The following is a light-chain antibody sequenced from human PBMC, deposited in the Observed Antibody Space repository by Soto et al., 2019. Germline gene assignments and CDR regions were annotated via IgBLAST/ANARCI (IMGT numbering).Light chain of an antibody. CDR1: QSVSSSY. J-gene: IGKJ4*01. CDR2: GAY. Sequence: EIVLTQSPGTLSLSPGESATLSCRASQSVSSSYLAWYQQKPGQAPRLLIYGAYSRATGIPDRFSGSGSGTDFTLTISRLEPEDFAVYYCQQYGSSPGLTFGGGTKVDIK. V-gene: IGKV3-20*01. CDR3: QQYGSSPGLT.